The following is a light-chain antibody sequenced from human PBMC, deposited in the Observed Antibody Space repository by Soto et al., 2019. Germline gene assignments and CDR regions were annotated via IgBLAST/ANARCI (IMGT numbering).Light chain of an antibody. J-gene: IGKJ1*01. Sequence: TQSPGTRSVSPGERATLSCRASQSVSVNLAWYQQKPGQAPRLLIYGVSTRATGIPDRFSGSGSGTDFTLTISRLEPEDFAVYYCQQYGSSGTFGQRTKVDIK. CDR2: GVS. CDR1: QSVSVN. CDR3: QQYGSSGT. V-gene: IGKV3-20*01.